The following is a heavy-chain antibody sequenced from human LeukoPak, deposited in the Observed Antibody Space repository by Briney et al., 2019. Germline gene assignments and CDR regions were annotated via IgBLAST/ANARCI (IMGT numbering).Heavy chain of an antibody. V-gene: IGHV1-8*01. CDR2: MSPNSGDT. Sequence: PRASVKVSCKASGYPFTSYDFNWVRQATGQRPEWMGWMSPNSGDTGYAQKFQDRVTMTRNTSISAAYMELSSLRSDDTAVYYCARGPPNWGYDYWGPGTLVTVSS. CDR3: ARGPPNWGYDY. CDR1: GYPFTSYD. J-gene: IGHJ4*02. D-gene: IGHD7-27*01.